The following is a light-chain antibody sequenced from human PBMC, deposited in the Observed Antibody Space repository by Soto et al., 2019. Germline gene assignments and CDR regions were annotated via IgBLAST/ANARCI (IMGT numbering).Light chain of an antibody. CDR3: QHYNSYSEA. J-gene: IGKJ1*01. V-gene: IGKV1-5*01. Sequence: IQMTHSPSTLSSSVGDRVIITGRASQSISNWLAWYQQKPGKAPKFLIYDVSTLESGVPSRFSGSGSGAEFTLTISSLQPDDFATYYCQHYNSYSEAFGQGTKVDIK. CDR1: QSISNW. CDR2: DVS.